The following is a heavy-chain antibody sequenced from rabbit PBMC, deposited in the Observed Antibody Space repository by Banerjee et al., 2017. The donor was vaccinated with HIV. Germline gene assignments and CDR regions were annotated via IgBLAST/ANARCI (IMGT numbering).Heavy chain of an antibody. J-gene: IGHJ6*01. CDR3: ARDLAGVIGWNFGL. CDR1: GFDFSVYY. V-gene: IGHV1S39*01. Sequence: QEQLVESGGGLVQPGGSLTLSCNASGFDFSVYYMSWVRQAPGKGLEWIGYIDTVFGSTYYANWVNGRFTISKTSSTTVTLQMTSLTAADTATYFCARDLAGVIGWNFGLWGPGTLVTVS. CDR2: IDTVFGST. D-gene: IGHD4-1*01.